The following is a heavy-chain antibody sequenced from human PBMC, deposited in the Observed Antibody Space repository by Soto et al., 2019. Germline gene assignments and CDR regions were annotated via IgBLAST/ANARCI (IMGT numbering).Heavy chain of an antibody. J-gene: IGHJ4*02. CDR3: ARESEDLTSNFDY. CDR1: GFAFSTYA. V-gene: IGHV3-23*01. CDR2: ISGSGGSS. Sequence: EVHLLESGGALEHPGGSLRLSCAASGFAFSTYAMTWVRQAPGKGLEWVSVISGSGGSSYYAASVKGRFTISRDNSKNTLYLQMNGLRAEDTALYYCARESEDLTSNFDYWGQGTLVTVSS.